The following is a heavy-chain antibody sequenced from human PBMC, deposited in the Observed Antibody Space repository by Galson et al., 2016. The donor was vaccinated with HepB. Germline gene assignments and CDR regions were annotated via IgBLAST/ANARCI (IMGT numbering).Heavy chain of an antibody. CDR1: GYTFSNYD. V-gene: IGHV1-8*01. CDR2: MNPNSGNT. D-gene: IGHD3-9*01. J-gene: IGHJ6*02. Sequence: QSGAEVTKPEESLKISCKASGYTFSNYDINWVRQATGQGLEWMGWMNPNSGNTGYAQKFQGRVTMIRNTSTSTVYMELSSLRSEDTAVYCCATDAAEILPGYYAHFYFGMDVWGQGTTVTVSS. CDR3: ATDAAEILPGYYAHFYFGMDV.